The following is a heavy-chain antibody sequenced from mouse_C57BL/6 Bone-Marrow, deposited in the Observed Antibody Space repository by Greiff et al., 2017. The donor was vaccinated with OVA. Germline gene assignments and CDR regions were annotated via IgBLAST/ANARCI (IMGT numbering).Heavy chain of an antibody. V-gene: IGHV5-17*01. CDR1: GFTFSDYG. CDR3: ASPHGAWFAY. Sequence: EVMLVESGGGLVKPGGSLKLSCAASGFTFSDYGMHWVRQAPEKGLAWVAYISSGSSTIYYADTVKGRFTISRYNATNTLFLQMTRLRSEDTAMYYWASPHGAWFAYWGQGTLVTVSA. J-gene: IGHJ3*01. CDR2: ISSGSSTI.